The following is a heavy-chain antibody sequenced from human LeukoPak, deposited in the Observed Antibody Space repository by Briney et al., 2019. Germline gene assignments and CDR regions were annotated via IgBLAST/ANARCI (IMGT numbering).Heavy chain of an antibody. D-gene: IGHD6-13*01. Sequence: GRSLRLSCAASGFTFSSYSMNWVRQAPGKGVEWVSYISSSSSTIYYADSVKGRFTISRDNAKNSLYLQMNSLRDEDTAVYYCAREGSSNWGYYFDYWGQGTLVTVSS. J-gene: IGHJ4*02. V-gene: IGHV3-48*02. CDR2: ISSSSSTI. CDR1: GFTFSSYS. CDR3: AREGSSNWGYYFDY.